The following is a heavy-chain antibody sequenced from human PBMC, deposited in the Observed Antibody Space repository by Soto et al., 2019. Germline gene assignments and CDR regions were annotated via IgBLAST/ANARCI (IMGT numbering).Heavy chain of an antibody. CDR3: ARVDPRGVAVVRDY. CDR1: GNTFASHG. CDR2: ISGFNGQT. J-gene: IGHJ4*02. V-gene: IGHV1-18*01. Sequence: ASVKVSYKASGNTFASHGFSWVRQAPGQGLEWMGWISGFNGQTNYALKFQGRVTLTTDASTSTAYMELRSLRSDDTAVYFCARVDPRGVAVVRDYWGQGTLVTV. D-gene: IGHD3-10*01.